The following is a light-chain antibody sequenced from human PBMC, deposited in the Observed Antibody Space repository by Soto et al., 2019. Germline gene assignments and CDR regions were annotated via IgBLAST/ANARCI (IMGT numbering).Light chain of an antibody. CDR2: GAS. J-gene: IGKJ2*01. CDR1: QSVGSN. V-gene: IGKV3-15*01. Sequence: EIVMTQSPATLSVSPGERASLSCRASQSVGSNLAWYQQTAGQAPRLLIYGASTRATGIPAGFSGSGSGTEFTLTISSLHSEDFAVYSCQQYTNWPYTFGQWTKLEIK. CDR3: QQYTNWPYT.